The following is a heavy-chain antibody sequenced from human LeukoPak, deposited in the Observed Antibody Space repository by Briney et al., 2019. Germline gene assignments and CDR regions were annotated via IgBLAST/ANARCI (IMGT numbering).Heavy chain of an antibody. Sequence: GGSLRLSCAASGFTFSSYGMSWVRQAPGKGLEWVSAISGSGGYTHYADSVKGRFTISRDNSKNTLYLQMNSLRAEDTAVYYCAKDGKRITMIVATRRPYYFNYWAQGTLVTVSS. D-gene: IGHD3-22*01. V-gene: IGHV3-23*01. J-gene: IGHJ4*02. CDR1: GFTFSSYG. CDR2: ISGSGGYT. CDR3: AKDGKRITMIVATRRPYYFNY.